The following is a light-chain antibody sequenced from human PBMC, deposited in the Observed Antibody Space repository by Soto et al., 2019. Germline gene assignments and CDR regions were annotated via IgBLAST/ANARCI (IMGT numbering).Light chain of an antibody. Sequence: AIRMTQSPSSFSASIGDRVTITCRASQGINRSLAWYQQKPGKAPKLLIYDASTLQSGVPSRFSGGGSGADFTLSISWLQSEDFATYYCQQYNSYPLTFGPGTKVDVK. CDR1: QGINRS. CDR2: DAS. J-gene: IGKJ3*01. V-gene: IGKV1-8*01. CDR3: QQYNSYPLT.